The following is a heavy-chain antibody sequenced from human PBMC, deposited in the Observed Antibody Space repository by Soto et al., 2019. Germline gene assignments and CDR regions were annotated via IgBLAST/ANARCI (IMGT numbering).Heavy chain of an antibody. CDR2: IYSGGST. D-gene: IGHD1-26*01. V-gene: IGHV3-53*01. CDR3: ARVYSGSYYPLWGVFDY. J-gene: IGHJ4*02. CDR1: GFTVSSNY. Sequence: GGSLRLSCAASGFTVSSNYMSWVRQAPGKGLEWVSVIYSGGSTYYADSVKGRFTISRDNSKNTLYLQMNSLRAEDTAVYYCARVYSGSYYPLWGVFDYWGQGTLVTVSS.